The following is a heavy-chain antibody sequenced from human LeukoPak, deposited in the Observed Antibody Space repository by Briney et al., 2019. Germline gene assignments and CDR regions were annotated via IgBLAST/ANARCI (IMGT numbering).Heavy chain of an antibody. CDR3: ARYGSGSYDFDY. D-gene: IGHD3-10*01. J-gene: IGHJ4*02. CDR1: GFSFDDYG. Sequence: PGGSLRLSCAASGFSFDDYGMSWVRQVRAKGLEWVSGINWNGGSTGYADSVKGRFTISRDNAKNSLYLQMHSLRAEDTALYYCARYGSGSYDFDYWGQGTLVTVSS. CDR2: INWNGGST. V-gene: IGHV3-20*04.